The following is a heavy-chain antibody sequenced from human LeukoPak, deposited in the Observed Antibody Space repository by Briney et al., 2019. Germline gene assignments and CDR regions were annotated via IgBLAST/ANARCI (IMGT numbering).Heavy chain of an antibody. Sequence: ETLSLTCTVSGGSLSSYYSSWTRHPPAQGLEWSGYIYYIRRTNYNPSPQTRVTTPVDTTKKQSSLHLSSVPSALTPVYYCARGYRGYDGGVFGYWGQGALVTVSS. CDR1: GGSLSSYY. D-gene: IGHD5-12*01. J-gene: IGHJ4*02. CDR2: IYYIRRT. V-gene: IGHV4-59*01. CDR3: ARGYRGYDGGVFGY.